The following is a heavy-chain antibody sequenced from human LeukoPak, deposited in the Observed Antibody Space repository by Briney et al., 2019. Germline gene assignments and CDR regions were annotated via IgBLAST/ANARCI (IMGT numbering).Heavy chain of an antibody. CDR2: IYTSGST. J-gene: IGHJ3*02. D-gene: IGHD2-2*01. Sequence: SGTLSLTCTVPGGSISSYYWSWIRQPAGKGLEWIGRIYTSGSTNYNPSLKSRVTMSVDTSKNQFSLKLSSVTAADTAVYYCARDDSARGVVVVPAALKWAFDIWGQGTMVTVSS. CDR3: ARDDSARGVVVVPAALKWAFDI. CDR1: GGSISSYY. V-gene: IGHV4-4*07.